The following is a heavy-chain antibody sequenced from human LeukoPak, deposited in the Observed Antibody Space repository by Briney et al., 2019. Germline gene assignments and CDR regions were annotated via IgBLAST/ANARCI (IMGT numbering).Heavy chain of an antibody. V-gene: IGHV1-18*01. D-gene: IGHD1-20*01. Sequence: GASVKVSCKASGYTFTSYGISWVRQASGQGLEWMGWISAYNGNTNYAQKLQGRVTMTTDTSTSTAYMELRSLRSDDTAVYYCARESITESPRYYYYYYMDVWGKGTTVTVSS. CDR1: GYTFTSYG. CDR3: ARESITESPRYYYYYYMDV. J-gene: IGHJ6*03. CDR2: ISAYNGNT.